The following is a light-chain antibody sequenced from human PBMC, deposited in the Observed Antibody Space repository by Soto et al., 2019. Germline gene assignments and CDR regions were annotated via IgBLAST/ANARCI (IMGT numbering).Light chain of an antibody. CDR3: QQYGSSPRT. J-gene: IGKJ1*01. CDR2: GAS. CDR1: QSVSSSY. Sequence: EIVLTQSPGTLSLSPGERATLSCMASQSVSSSYLAWYQQKPGQAPRLLIYGASSRATGIPDRFSGSGSATDFTLTISRLEPEDFAVYYCQQYGSSPRTFGQGTRVEIK. V-gene: IGKV3-20*01.